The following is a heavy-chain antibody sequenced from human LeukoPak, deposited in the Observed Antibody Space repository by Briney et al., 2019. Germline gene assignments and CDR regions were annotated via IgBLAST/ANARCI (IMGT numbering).Heavy chain of an antibody. CDR1: GFTFSSYS. CDR3: ARGRAATVPDYGDYDNDWFDP. J-gene: IGHJ5*02. V-gene: IGHV3-21*01. D-gene: IGHD4-17*01. Sequence: PGGSLRLSCAASGFTFSSYSMNWVRQAPGKGLEWVSSISSSSSYIYYADSVKGRFTISRDNAKNSLYLQMNSLRVEDTAVYYCARGRAATVPDYGDYDNDWFDPWGQGTLVTVSS. CDR2: ISSSSSYI.